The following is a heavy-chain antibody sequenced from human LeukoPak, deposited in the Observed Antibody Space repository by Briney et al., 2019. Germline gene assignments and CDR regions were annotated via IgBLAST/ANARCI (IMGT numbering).Heavy chain of an antibody. CDR3: TYGSGSYYNPVRFDY. V-gene: IGHV3-21*01. J-gene: IGHJ4*02. CDR2: ISSSSSYI. D-gene: IGHD3-10*01. Sequence: RAGGSLRLSCAASGFTFSSYSMNWVRQAPGKGLEWVSSISSSSSYIYYADSVKGRFTISRDNAKNSLYLQMNSLRAEDTAVYYCTYGSGSYYNPVRFDYWGQGTLVTVSS. CDR1: GFTFSSYS.